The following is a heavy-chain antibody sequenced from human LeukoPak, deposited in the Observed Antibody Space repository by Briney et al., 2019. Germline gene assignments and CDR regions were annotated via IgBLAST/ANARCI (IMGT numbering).Heavy chain of an antibody. Sequence: SQTLSLTCAISGDSVSRNSAACNWIRQSPSRGLEWLGRTYYRSKWYYDYAVAVKSRISINPDTSKNQFSLQLSSVTPEDTAVYYCARDPVGGSTIFDYWGQGTLVTVSS. CDR3: ARDPVGGSTIFDY. V-gene: IGHV6-1*01. D-gene: IGHD1-26*01. CDR1: GDSVSRNSAA. J-gene: IGHJ4*02. CDR2: TYYRSKWYY.